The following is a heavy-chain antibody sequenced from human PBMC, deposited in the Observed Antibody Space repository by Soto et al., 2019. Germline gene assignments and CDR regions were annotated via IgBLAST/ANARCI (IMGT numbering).Heavy chain of an antibody. V-gene: IGHV3-7*01. Sequence: GGSLRLSCAASGFTFSSYWMSWVRQAPGKGLEWVANIKQDGSEKYYVDSVKGRFTISRDNAKNSLYLQMNSLRAEDTAVYYCARDRNNWNDAAPFDYWGQGTLVTVSS. D-gene: IGHD1-1*01. CDR2: IKQDGSEK. CDR1: GFTFSSYW. J-gene: IGHJ4*02. CDR3: ARDRNNWNDAAPFDY.